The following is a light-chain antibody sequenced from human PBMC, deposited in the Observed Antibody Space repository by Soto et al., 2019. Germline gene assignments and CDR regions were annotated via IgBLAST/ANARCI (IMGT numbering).Light chain of an antibody. CDR3: LQDYNYPWK. CDR1: QGIRTD. V-gene: IGKV1-6*01. CDR2: AAS. J-gene: IGKJ1*01. Sequence: AIQMTQSPSSLSASVGDRVTITCRASQGIRTDLGWYQQKPGKAPKLLIYAASSLQSGVPSRFSGSGSGTDFTLTISSLQPEDFATYYCLQDYNYPWKFGQGTKVEIK.